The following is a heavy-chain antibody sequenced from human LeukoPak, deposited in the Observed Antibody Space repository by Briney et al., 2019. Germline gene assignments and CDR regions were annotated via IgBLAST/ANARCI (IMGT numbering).Heavy chain of an antibody. V-gene: IGHV3-30*18. CDR2: ISYDGSNK. J-gene: IGHJ4*02. CDR1: GFTFSSYG. Sequence: PGGSLRLFCAASGFTFSSYGMHWVRQAPGKGLEWVAVISYDGSNKCYADSVKGRFTISRDNSKNTLYLQMNSLRAEDTAVYYCAKDFNSYFDYWGQGTLVTVSS. CDR3: AKDFNSYFDY.